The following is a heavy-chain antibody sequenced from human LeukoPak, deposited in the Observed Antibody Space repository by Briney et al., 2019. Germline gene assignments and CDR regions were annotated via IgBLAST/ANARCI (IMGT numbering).Heavy chain of an antibody. J-gene: IGHJ6*02. CDR2: ISAYNGNT. V-gene: IGHV1-18*01. CDR1: GYTFTSYG. CDR3: ARDLSRFGEFPIPPMDV. Sequence: ASVKVSCKASGYTFTSYGISWVRQAPGQGLEWMGWISAYNGNTNYAQKLQGRVTMTTDTSTSTAYMELRSLRSDDTAVYYCARDLSRFGEFPIPPMDVWGQGTTVTVSS. D-gene: IGHD3-10*01.